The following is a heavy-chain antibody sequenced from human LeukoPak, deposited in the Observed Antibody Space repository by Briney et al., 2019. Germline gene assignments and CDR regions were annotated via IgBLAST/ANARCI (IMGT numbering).Heavy chain of an antibody. D-gene: IGHD2-15*01. CDR1: GGSFSGYY. J-gene: IGHJ4*02. Sequence: PSETLSLTCAVYGGSFSGYYWSWIRQPPGKGLEWIGEINHSGSTNYNPSLKSRVTISVDTSKNQFSLKLSSVTAADTAVYYCARLRRDTPRFLFDYWGQGTLVTVSS. V-gene: IGHV4-34*01. CDR2: INHSGST. CDR3: ARLRRDTPRFLFDY.